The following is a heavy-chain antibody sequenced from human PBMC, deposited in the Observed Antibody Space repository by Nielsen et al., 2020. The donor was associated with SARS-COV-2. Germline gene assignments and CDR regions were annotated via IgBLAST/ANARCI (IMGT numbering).Heavy chain of an antibody. D-gene: IGHD1-26*01. V-gene: IGHV1-3*01. CDR1: GYTFTSYA. CDR2: INAGNGNT. Sequence: ASVKVSCKASGYTFTSYAMHWVRQAPGQRLEWMGWINAGNGNTKYSQKFQGRVTLTRDTSASTAYMELSSLRSEDTAVYYCARDLVVGATTWYYMDVWGKGTTVTVSS. J-gene: IGHJ6*03. CDR3: ARDLVVGATTWYYMDV.